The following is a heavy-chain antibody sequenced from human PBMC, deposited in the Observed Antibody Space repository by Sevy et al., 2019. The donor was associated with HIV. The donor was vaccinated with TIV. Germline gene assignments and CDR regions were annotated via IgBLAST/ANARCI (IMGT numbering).Heavy chain of an antibody. Sequence: GESLKISCAASGFTFSSYDMHWVRQAPGRGLEWVAVISYDGSTKYYADSVKGRFTISRDNSKNTLFLQMISLRPEDTSVYYCARDQHDYGGNLRTGWFDPWGQGTLVTVSS. CDR3: ARDQHDYGGNLRTGWFDP. D-gene: IGHD4-17*01. CDR2: ISYDGSTK. V-gene: IGHV3-30-3*01. J-gene: IGHJ5*02. CDR1: GFTFSSYD.